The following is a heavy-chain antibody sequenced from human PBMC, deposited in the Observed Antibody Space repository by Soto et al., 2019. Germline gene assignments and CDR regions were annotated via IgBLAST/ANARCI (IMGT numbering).Heavy chain of an antibody. Sequence: GGSLRLSCAASGFTFSSYWMSWVRQAPGKGLEWVANIKQDGSEKYYVDSVKGRFTISRDNAKNSLYLQMNSLRAEDTAVYYCARERSYYDSSGYYMRYYYGMDVWGQGTTVGVSS. CDR1: GFTFSSYW. CDR3: ARERSYYDSSGYYMRYYYGMDV. D-gene: IGHD3-22*01. CDR2: IKQDGSEK. J-gene: IGHJ6*02. V-gene: IGHV3-7*01.